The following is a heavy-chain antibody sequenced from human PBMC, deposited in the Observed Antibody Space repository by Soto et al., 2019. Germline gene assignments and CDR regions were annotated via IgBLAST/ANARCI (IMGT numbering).Heavy chain of an antibody. CDR1: GGSISSYY. V-gene: IGHV4-59*01. CDR2: IYYSGST. D-gene: IGHD2-8*02. J-gene: IGHJ6*03. Sequence: PSETLSLTCTVSGGSISSYYWSWIRQPPGKGLEWIGYIYYSGSTNYNPSLKSRVTISVDTSKNQFSLKLSSVTAADTAVYYCARAMGWVVYAIDDYYYYYYMDVWGKGTTVTVSS. CDR3: ARAMGWVVYAIDDYYYYYYMDV.